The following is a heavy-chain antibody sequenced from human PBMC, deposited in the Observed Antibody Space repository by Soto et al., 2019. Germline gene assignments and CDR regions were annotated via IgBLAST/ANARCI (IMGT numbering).Heavy chain of an antibody. CDR2: ISYDGSNK. J-gene: IGHJ6*02. Sequence: GGSLRLSCAASGFTFSSYAMRWVRQAPGKGLEWVAVISYDGSNKYYADSVKGRFTISRDNSKNTLYLQMNSLRAEDTAVYYCARDRRDYDFWSGYQPYYYYGMDVWGQGTTVTVSS. CDR3: ARDRRDYDFWSGYQPYYYYGMDV. CDR1: GFTFSSYA. V-gene: IGHV3-30-3*01. D-gene: IGHD3-3*01.